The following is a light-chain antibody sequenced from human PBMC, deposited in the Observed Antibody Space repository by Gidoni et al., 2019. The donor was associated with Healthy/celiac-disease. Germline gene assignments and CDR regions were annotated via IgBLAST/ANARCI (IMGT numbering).Light chain of an antibody. Sequence: DIQMTQSPSTLSASVGDRVTITCRASQSISSWLAWYQQKPRKAPKLLIYDASSLESGVPSRFSGSGSGTEFTLTISSLQPDDFATYYCQQYNSYSRTFGGGTKVEIK. CDR1: QSISSW. CDR2: DAS. J-gene: IGKJ4*01. CDR3: QQYNSYSRT. V-gene: IGKV1-5*01.